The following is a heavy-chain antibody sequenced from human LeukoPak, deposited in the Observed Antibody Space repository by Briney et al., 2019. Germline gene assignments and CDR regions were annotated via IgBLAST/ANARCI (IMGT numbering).Heavy chain of an antibody. CDR2: IYYSGST. CDR1: GSSISSSSYY. CDR3: ATEVYYYYYMDV. J-gene: IGHJ6*03. V-gene: IGHV4-39*01. Sequence: SETLSLTCTVSGSSISSSSYYWGWIRQPPGKGLEWIGSIYYSGSTYYNPSLKSRVTISVDTSKNQFSLKLSSVTAADTAVYYCATEVYYYYYMDVWGKGTTVTVSS.